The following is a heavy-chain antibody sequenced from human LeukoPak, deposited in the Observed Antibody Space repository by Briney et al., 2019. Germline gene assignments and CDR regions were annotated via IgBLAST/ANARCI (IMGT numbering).Heavy chain of an antibody. J-gene: IGHJ6*03. D-gene: IGHD1-26*01. CDR1: GFTFSSYG. Sequence: AESLTLSCAASGFTFSSYGMTWVRQAPGKGREWVSYISSIGSNIYYADSVKGRFTISRDNAKNSLYLQMNSLRAEDTAVYYCAREFGSSTVDYYYYMDVWGKGTTVTISS. V-gene: IGHV3-48*04. CDR3: AREFGSSTVDYYYYMDV. CDR2: ISSIGSNI.